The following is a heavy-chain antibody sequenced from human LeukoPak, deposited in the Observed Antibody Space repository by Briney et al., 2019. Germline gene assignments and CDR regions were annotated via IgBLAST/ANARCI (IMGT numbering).Heavy chain of an antibody. J-gene: IGHJ4*02. CDR1: GGSISSSSYY. V-gene: IGHV4-39*02. CDR2: IYYTGST. CDR3: ARENLPYYFDY. Sequence: SETLSLTCSVSGGSISSSSYYWGWIRQPPGKGLEWIGSIYYTGSTYYNPSLKTRVTISVDTSKNQFSLKLSSVTAADTAVYYCARENLPYYFDYWGQGTLVTVSS.